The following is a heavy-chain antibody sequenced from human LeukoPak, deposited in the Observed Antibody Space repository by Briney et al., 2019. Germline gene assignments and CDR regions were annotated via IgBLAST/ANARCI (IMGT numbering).Heavy chain of an antibody. D-gene: IGHD3-16*01. CDR1: DGSLSGYW. CDR2: ISHSGST. Sequence: SETLSLTCAVYDGSLSGYWWSWIRQSPGEGLGWIGEISHSGSTNYNPSFKSRVTVSGDTSNKQVSLKMTSVTAADTAVYFCARGRDYIWGMSGYWGQGTQVIVSS. J-gene: IGHJ4*02. CDR3: ARGRDYIWGMSGY. V-gene: IGHV4-34*01.